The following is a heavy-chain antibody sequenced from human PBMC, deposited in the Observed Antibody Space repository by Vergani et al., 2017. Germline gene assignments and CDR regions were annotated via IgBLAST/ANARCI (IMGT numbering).Heavy chain of an antibody. D-gene: IGHD3-3*01. J-gene: IGHJ5*02. CDR3: AKDGVDP. CDR2: ISYDGSNK. Sequence: QVQLVESGGGVVQPGRSLRLSCAASGFTFSSYAMHWVRQAPGKGLEWVAVISYDGSNKYYADSVKGRFTISRDNSKNTLYLQMNSLRAEDTALYYCAKDGVDPWGQGTLVTVSS. CDR1: GFTFSSYA. V-gene: IGHV3-30-3*01.